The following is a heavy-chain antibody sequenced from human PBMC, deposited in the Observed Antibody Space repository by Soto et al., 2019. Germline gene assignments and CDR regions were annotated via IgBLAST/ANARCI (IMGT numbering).Heavy chain of an antibody. D-gene: IGHD3-22*01. J-gene: IGHJ4*02. Sequence: QVQLQESGPGLVKPSQTLSLTCTVSGDSIGTGGYYWDWIRQHPGKGPEWIGYIHYSGNTYYNPSLKSRLPISLDTSKNQFSLHLSSVTAADTAVYYCATNHDDISGRTPLLFDSWGQGTLVTVSS. CDR1: GDSIGTGGYY. V-gene: IGHV4-31*03. CDR2: IHYSGNT. CDR3: ATNHDDISGRTPLLFDS.